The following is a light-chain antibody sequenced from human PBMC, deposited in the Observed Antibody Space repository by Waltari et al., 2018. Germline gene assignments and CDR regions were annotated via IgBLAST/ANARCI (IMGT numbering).Light chain of an antibody. V-gene: IGLV1-47*01. CDR2: RNN. J-gene: IGLJ2*01. CDR3: AAWDDSLSGPV. CDR1: SSNIGSNY. Sequence: QSVLTQPPSASGTPGQRVTISCSGSSSNIGSNYVYWYQQLPGTAPKLLIYRNNQRPSGVRDRFSGSKSGTAASLAISGRRSEDEADYYCAAWDDSLSGPVFGGGTKLTVL.